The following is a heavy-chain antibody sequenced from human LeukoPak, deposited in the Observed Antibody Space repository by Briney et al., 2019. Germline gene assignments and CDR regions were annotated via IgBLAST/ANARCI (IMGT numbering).Heavy chain of an antibody. D-gene: IGHD3-10*01. J-gene: IGHJ3*02. CDR3: AKSNGYGLVDI. CDR1: GLTFSNAW. V-gene: IGHV3-15*01. CDR2: IKRKSDGGTT. Sequence: GGSLRLSCAASGLTFSNAWMSWVRQAPGKGLEWVGRIKRKSDGGTTDYAAPVKGRFTISRADSKNTLYLQMNSLKSEDTAVYYCAKSNGYGLVDIRGQGTMVTVSS.